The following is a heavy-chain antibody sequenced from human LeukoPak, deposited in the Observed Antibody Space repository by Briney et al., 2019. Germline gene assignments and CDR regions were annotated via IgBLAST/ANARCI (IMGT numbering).Heavy chain of an antibody. V-gene: IGHV4-39*01. CDR3: ARRAKRDTIFGVVIHNAFDI. Sequence: SETLSLTFTVSGGSISSSSYYWGWIRQPPGKGLEWIGSIYYSGSTYYNPSLKSRVTISVDPSKNQFSLKLSSVTAADTAVYYCARRAKRDTIFGVVIHNAFDIWGQGTMVTVSS. CDR2: IYYSGST. J-gene: IGHJ3*02. CDR1: GGSISSSSYY. D-gene: IGHD3-3*01.